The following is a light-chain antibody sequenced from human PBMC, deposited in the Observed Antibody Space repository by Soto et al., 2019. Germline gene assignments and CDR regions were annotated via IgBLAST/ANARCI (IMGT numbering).Light chain of an antibody. CDR1: TSDIGDYNY. CDR2: LVS. CDR3: TSWGI. Sequence: SALTQPASVSGSPGQSITISCTGTTSDIGDYNYVSWDQHLPDKVPKLIISLVSNRPSGVSNRFSGSNSGNTASLTISGLQAEDEGDYYCTSWGIFGPGTKVTVL. J-gene: IGLJ1*01. V-gene: IGLV2-14*01.